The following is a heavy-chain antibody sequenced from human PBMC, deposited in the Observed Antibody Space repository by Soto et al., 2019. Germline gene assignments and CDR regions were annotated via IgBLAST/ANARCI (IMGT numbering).Heavy chain of an antibody. V-gene: IGHV3-66*01. Sequence: GGSLRLSCAASGFTVSSNYMSWVRQAPGKGLEWVSVIYSGGSTYYADSVKCRFTISRDNSKNTLYLQMNSLRAEDTAVYYCARRLTQWLVQGGGFYYWGQGTLVTVSS. D-gene: IGHD6-19*01. CDR3: ARRLTQWLVQGGGFYY. CDR2: IYSGGST. J-gene: IGHJ4*02. CDR1: GFTVSSNY.